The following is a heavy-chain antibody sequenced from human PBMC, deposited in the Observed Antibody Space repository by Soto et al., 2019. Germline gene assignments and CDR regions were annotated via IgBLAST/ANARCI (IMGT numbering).Heavy chain of an antibody. D-gene: IGHD6-13*01. Sequence: ASVKVSWKASGYTFTSYGISLVRQAPGQGLEWMGWISAYNGNTNYAQKLQGRVTMTTDTSTSTAYMELRSLRSDDTAVYYCARTYSSSWYSAFDIWGQGTMVTVSS. V-gene: IGHV1-18*01. J-gene: IGHJ3*02. CDR1: GYTFTSYG. CDR2: ISAYNGNT. CDR3: ARTYSSSWYSAFDI.